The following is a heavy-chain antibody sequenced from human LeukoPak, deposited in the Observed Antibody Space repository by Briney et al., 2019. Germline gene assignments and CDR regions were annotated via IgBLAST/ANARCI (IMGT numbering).Heavy chain of an antibody. V-gene: IGHV3-30*02. CDR2: IRYDGTNK. D-gene: IGHD3-22*01. CDR1: GFTFSNYG. CDR3: AKEDGYYDSCLWP. J-gene: IGHJ5*02. Sequence: GGSLRLSCAASGFTFSNYGMHWVRQAPGKGLEWVAFIRYDGTNKFYGDCVKGRFTISRDNSKNTLDLQMNSLRTEDTAVYYCAKEDGYYDSCLWPWGQGTLVTVSS.